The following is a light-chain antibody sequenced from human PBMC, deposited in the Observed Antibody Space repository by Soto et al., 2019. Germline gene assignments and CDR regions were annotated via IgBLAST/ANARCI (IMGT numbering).Light chain of an antibody. Sequence: QSLLTQPASVSGSPGQSITISCTGTSSDVGSYNLVSWYQQHPGKAPKLMIYEVSKRPSGVSNRFSGSKSGNTASLTISGLQAEDEADYYCCSYAGSSTFYFFGTGTKVTVL. V-gene: IGLV2-23*02. CDR2: EVS. CDR1: SSDVGSYNL. CDR3: CSYAGSSTFYF. J-gene: IGLJ1*01.